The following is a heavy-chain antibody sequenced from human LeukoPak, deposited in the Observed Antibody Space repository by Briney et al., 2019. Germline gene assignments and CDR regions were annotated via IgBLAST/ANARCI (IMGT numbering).Heavy chain of an antibody. V-gene: IGHV3-30-3*01. D-gene: IGHD4-23*01. CDR2: ISYDGSNK. CDR1: GFTFSSYA. J-gene: IGHJ3*02. CDR3: ASFGGNSVLDAFDI. Sequence: PRGSLRLSCAASGFTFSSYAMHWVRQAPGKGLEWVAVISYDGSNKYYADSVKGRFTISRDNSKNTLYLQMNSLRAEDTAVYYCASFGGNSVLDAFDIWGQGTMVTVSS.